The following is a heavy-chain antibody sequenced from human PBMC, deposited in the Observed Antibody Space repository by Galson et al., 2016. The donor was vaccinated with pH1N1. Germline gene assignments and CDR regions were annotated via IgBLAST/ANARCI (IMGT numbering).Heavy chain of an antibody. CDR3: ANEDFGDYDTYSNGLGV. V-gene: IGHV3-23*01. D-gene: IGHD4-17*01. CDR1: GFTFSTYT. Sequence: SLRLSCAASGFTFSTYTVYWVRQSPGKGLEWVSSISGSGLSTYYADSVKGRFTISRDNSRNTLDLQMNSLRPEDTGVYYCANEDFGDYDTYSNGLGVWGQGTTVTVAS. CDR2: ISGSGLST. J-gene: IGHJ6*02.